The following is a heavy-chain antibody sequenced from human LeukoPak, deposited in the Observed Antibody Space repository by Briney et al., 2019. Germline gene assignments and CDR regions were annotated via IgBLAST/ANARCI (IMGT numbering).Heavy chain of an antibody. D-gene: IGHD5-24*01. CDR2: LNSDGSTT. V-gene: IGHV3-74*01. J-gene: IGHJ3*02. CDR3: ARDREMTNTAFDI. Sequence: PGGSLRLSCAASGFTVSSNHMTWVRQAPGKGLVWVSRLNSDGSTTSYADSVKGRFTISRDNAKNTLFLQMNGLRADDTAVYYCARDREMTNTAFDIWGRGTMVTVSS. CDR1: GFTVSSNH.